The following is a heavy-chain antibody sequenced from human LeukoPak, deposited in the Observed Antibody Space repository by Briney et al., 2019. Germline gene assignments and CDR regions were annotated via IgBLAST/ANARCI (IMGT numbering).Heavy chain of an antibody. J-gene: IGHJ4*02. CDR3: AKSVYHSGNY. D-gene: IGHD3-10*01. Sequence: GGSLRLSCAASGFTFSTYAITWVRQGPGKGLEWVSSISGGTTYYADSVKGRFTISRDNSKNTVSLQMNSLRAEDTAVYYCAKSVYHSGNYWGQGTLVTVSS. V-gene: IGHV3-23*01. CDR1: GFTFSTYA. CDR2: ISGGTT.